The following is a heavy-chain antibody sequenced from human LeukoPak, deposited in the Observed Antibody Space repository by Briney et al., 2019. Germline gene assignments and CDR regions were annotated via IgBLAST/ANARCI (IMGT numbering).Heavy chain of an antibody. J-gene: IGHJ4*02. Sequence: GGSLRLSCAASGFTFSSYGMHWVRQAPGKGLEWVAFIRYDGSNKYYADSVKGRFTISRDNSKNTLYLQMNSLRAEDTAVYYCASLGKVAVAGTISYYFDYWGQGTLVTVSS. CDR3: ASLGKVAVAGTISYYFDY. D-gene: IGHD6-19*01. CDR2: IRYDGSNK. V-gene: IGHV3-30*02. CDR1: GFTFSSYG.